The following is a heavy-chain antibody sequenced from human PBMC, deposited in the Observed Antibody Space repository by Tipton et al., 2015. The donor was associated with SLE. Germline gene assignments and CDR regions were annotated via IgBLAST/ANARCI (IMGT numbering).Heavy chain of an antibody. CDR1: GYTFTSYG. CDR2: ISAYNGNT. CDR3: ARSQHLVPVDYDAFDI. D-gene: IGHD3-16*01. Sequence: QSGPEVKKPGASVKVSCKASGYTFTSYGISWVRQAPGQGLEWMGWISAYNGNTNYAQKLQGRVTMTTDTSTSTAYMELRSLRSDDTAVYYCARSQHLVPVDYDAFDIWGQGTLVTVSS. J-gene: IGHJ3*02. V-gene: IGHV1-18*01.